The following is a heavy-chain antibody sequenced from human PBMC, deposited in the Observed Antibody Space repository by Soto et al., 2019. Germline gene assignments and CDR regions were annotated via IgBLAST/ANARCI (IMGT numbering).Heavy chain of an antibody. J-gene: IGHJ2*01. D-gene: IGHD3-3*01. CDR1: GFTFSSYA. Sequence: GGSLRLSCAASGFTFSSYAMHWVRQAPGEGQGLRRGLEWVSAISGSGGSTYYADSVKGRFTISRDNSKNTLCLQMNSLRVEDTAVYYCAAPRRSAGWYFDLWGRGTLATVSS. CDR2: ISGSGGST. V-gene: IGHV3-23*01. CDR3: AAPRRSAGWYFDL.